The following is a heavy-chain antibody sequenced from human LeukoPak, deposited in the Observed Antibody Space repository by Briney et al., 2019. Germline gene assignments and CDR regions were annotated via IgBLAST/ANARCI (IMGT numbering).Heavy chain of an antibody. CDR1: GFTFSSYS. Sequence: GGSLRLSCAASGFTFSSYSMNWIRQAPGKGLEWVSSISSSSSYIYYADSVKGRFTISRDNDNNSLYLQMNSLRAEDTAVYYCARGRYCSGDSCYFDYWGQGTLVTVSS. D-gene: IGHD2-15*01. J-gene: IGHJ4*02. CDR2: ISSSSSYI. V-gene: IGHV3-21*01. CDR3: ARGRYCSGDSCYFDY.